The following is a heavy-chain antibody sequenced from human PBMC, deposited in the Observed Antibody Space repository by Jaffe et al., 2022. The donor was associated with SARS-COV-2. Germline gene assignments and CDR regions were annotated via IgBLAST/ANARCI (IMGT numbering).Heavy chain of an antibody. CDR1: GFSLSTSGVG. Sequence: QITLKESGPTLVKPTQTLTLTCTFSGFSLSTSGVGVGWIRQPPGKALEWLALIYWDDDKRYSPSLKSRLTITKDTSKNQVVLTMTNMDPVDTATYYCAHGGARGTAAGNHYFDYWGQGTLVTVSS. D-gene: IGHD6-13*01. J-gene: IGHJ4*02. CDR2: IYWDDDK. V-gene: IGHV2-5*02. CDR3: AHGGARGTAAGNHYFDY.